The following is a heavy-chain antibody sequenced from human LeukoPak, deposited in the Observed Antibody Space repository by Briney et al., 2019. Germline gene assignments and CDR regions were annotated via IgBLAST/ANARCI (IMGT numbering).Heavy chain of an antibody. CDR1: GASISSYY. V-gene: IGHV4-59*01. Sequence: PSETLSLTCTVSGASISSYYWSGIRQTPGKGLEWIGYIYYSGTTSYNPSLNSRVTISADTSKNQFSLNLNSVTAADTAVYYCARHSGDYWGQGTLVSVSS. D-gene: IGHD6-25*01. J-gene: IGHJ4*02. CDR3: ARHSGDY. CDR2: IYYSGTT.